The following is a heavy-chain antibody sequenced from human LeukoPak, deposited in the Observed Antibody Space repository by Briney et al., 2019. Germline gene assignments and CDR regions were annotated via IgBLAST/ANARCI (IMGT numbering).Heavy chain of an antibody. V-gene: IGHV3-23*01. CDR3: ANSILTGYYKHYYMDV. J-gene: IGHJ6*03. CDR1: GFTCSSYA. D-gene: IGHD3-9*01. Sequence: GGSLRLSFAASGFTCSSYAMSWVRQAPGKGLEWVSAISGSGGSTYYADSVKGRFTICRDNSKNTLYLQMNSLRAEDTAVYYCANSILTGYYKHYYMDVWGKGTTVTVSS. CDR2: ISGSGGST.